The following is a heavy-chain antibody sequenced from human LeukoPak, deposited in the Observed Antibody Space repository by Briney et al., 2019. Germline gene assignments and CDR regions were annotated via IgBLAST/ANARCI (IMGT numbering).Heavy chain of an antibody. J-gene: IGHJ3*02. CDR2: ISGSGGSR. CDR3: AKGAVHDFWSGTHAFDI. Sequence: GGSLRLPRAASGFTLSSYAMRWVRQAPGKGLEWVPDISGSGGSRYYTDSVKGRFTIPRDNSKNRLYLQMNSLRAEDAAVYYCAKGAVHDFWSGTHAFDIWGQGTMVTVSS. V-gene: IGHV3-23*01. D-gene: IGHD3-3*01. CDR1: GFTLSSYA.